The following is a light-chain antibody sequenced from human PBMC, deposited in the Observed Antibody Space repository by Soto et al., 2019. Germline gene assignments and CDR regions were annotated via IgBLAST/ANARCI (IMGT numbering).Light chain of an antibody. CDR3: ATWDTSLSAVV. CDR2: AND. V-gene: IGLV1-51*01. Sequence: QSVLTQPPSVSAAPGQTVTISCSGSSSDVGNNIVSWYQQLPGAVPNLLIYANDNRPSGIPDRFSGSKSCTSATLGITGLQTGDEADYYCATWDTSLSAVVFGGGTKLTVL. CDR1: SSDVGNNI. J-gene: IGLJ3*02.